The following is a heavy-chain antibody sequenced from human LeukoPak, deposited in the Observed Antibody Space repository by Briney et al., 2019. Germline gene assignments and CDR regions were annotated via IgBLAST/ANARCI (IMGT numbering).Heavy chain of an antibody. Sequence: GGSLRLSCAAPGFTFSSYWMSWVRQAPGKGLEWVANIKQDGSEKYYVDSVKGRFTISRDNAKNSLYLQMNSLRVEDTALYYCAKDSGGGYSSSSGFDYWGQGTLVTVSS. D-gene: IGHD6-6*01. J-gene: IGHJ4*02. CDR3: AKDSGGGYSSSSGFDY. CDR2: IKQDGSEK. V-gene: IGHV3-7*03. CDR1: GFTFSSYW.